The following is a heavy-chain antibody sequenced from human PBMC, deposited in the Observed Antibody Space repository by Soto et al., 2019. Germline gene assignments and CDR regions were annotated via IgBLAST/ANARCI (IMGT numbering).Heavy chain of an antibody. CDR1: GVSISTYS. Sequence: SETLSLTWTASGVSISTYSRTWIRQPPGKCLEWVGSIYYRGSTRYNTSLNSRISRTINTSTNHSSRKSASITVAATAIYYWVRDAQYTSRYIHSYAMDAWGQGTTVTAS. CDR3: VRDAQYTSRYIHSYAMDA. CDR2: IYYRGST. D-gene: IGHD6-19*01. J-gene: IGHJ6*02. V-gene: IGHV4-59*01.